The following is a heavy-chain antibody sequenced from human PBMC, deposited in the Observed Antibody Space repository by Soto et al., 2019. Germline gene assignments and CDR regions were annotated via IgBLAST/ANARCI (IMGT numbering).Heavy chain of an antibody. D-gene: IGHD6-19*01. J-gene: IGHJ3*02. CDR1: GFTFSSYS. CDR3: VLEQWLVPNAFDI. V-gene: IGHV3-21*01. CDR2: ISSSSSYI. Sequence: GGSLRLSCAASGFTFSSYSMNWVRQAPGKGLEWVSSISSSSSYIYYADSVKGRFTISRDNAKNSLYLQMNSLRAEDTAVYYCVLEQWLVPNAFDIWGQGTMVTVSS.